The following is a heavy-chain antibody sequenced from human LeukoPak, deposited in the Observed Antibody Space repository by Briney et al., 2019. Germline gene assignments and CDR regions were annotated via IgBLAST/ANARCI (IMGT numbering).Heavy chain of an antibody. CDR1: GLALSFYA. D-gene: IGHD6-19*01. CDR3: GKPICGGLAVTAAWFHP. Sequence: GGSLRLSRSPSGLALSFYAMSSLPRPPGERRECVSTINANSGDTSYAASVRRRLTISRDNSKNTLYLQVNTLGADDTATYYCGKPICGGLAVTAAWFHPWGEGTLVVVSS. V-gene: IGHV3-23*01. J-gene: IGHJ5*01. CDR2: INANSGDT.